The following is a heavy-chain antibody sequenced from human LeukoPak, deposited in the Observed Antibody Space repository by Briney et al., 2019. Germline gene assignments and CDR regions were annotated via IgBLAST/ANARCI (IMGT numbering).Heavy chain of an antibody. CDR1: GDSVSSDSGV. J-gene: IGHJ5*02. Sequence: SQTLSLTCAISGDSVSSDSGVWNWIRPSPSSGLEWLGRTYYRSKWYTDYAVSVTSRIIINADTSKNRFSLHLSSVTPEDTAVYYCARDGGYYGYYNWFDPWGRGTLVTVSS. V-gene: IGHV6-1*01. CDR2: TYYRSKWYT. D-gene: IGHD5-12*01. CDR3: ARDGGYYGYYNWFDP.